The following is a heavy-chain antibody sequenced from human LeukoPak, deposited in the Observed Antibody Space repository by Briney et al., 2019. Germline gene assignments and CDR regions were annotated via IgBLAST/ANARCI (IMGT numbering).Heavy chain of an antibody. Sequence: GGSLRLSCVASGFTFRRHGMNWVGQAPGKGLEWVSGISPNGVITYYADSVKGRFTISRDNVKNSLSLQMNNLRVEDTAVYYCARDVRRARGLVVDVIPYFFDNWSQGTLVTVSS. V-gene: IGHV3-48*01. CDR1: GFTFRRHG. J-gene: IGHJ4*02. D-gene: IGHD2-21*01. CDR3: ARDVRRARGLVVDVIPYFFDN. CDR2: ISPNGVIT.